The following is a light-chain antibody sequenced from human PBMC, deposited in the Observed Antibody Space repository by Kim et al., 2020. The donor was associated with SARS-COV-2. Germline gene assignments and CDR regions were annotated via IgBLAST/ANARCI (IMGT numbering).Light chain of an antibody. J-gene: IGKJ2*03. CDR2: WAS. CDR3: QQYYSTPPS. Sequence: DIVMTQSQDSLAVSLGERATINCKSSQSVLYSSNNKNYLAWYQQKPGQPPKLLIYWASTRESGVPDRFSGSGSGTDFTLTISSLQAEDVAVYYCQQYYSTPPSFVQGTKLEI. CDR1: QSVLYSSNNKNY. V-gene: IGKV4-1*01.